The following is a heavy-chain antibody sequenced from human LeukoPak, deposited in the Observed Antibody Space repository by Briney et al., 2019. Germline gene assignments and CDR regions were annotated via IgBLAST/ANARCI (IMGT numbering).Heavy chain of an antibody. CDR1: GFSFSSYW. CDR3: ARDNYDSSGYYYNFDS. D-gene: IGHD3-22*01. J-gene: IGHJ4*02. V-gene: IGHV3-74*01. CDR2: ISSDGSST. Sequence: HPGRSLRLSCAASGFSFSSYWMHWVRQAPGMGLVWVSRISSDGSSTSFADSVKGRFTISRDNARNTLYLQMSSLRAEDTAVYYCARDNYDSSGYYYNFDSWGQGTLVTVSS.